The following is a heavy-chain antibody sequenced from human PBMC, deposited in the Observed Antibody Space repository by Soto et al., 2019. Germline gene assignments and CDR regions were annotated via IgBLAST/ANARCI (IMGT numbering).Heavy chain of an antibody. J-gene: IGHJ4*02. Sequence: QITLKESGPTLVKPTQTLTLTCTYAGFALNTTAVGVGWIRQPPGKALEWLALIYWDDDKRYSPSLKSRLTITKDTSKNQVLLTMTNVDPVDTATYYCAHRRGGFYDTLTGYYKGKNFDYWGQGPLVTVSS. CDR2: IYWDDDK. V-gene: IGHV2-5*02. D-gene: IGHD3-9*01. CDR1: GFALNTTAVG. CDR3: AHRRGGFYDTLTGYYKGKNFDY.